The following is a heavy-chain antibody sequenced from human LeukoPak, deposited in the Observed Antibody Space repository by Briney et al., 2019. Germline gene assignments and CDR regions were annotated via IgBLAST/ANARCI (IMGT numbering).Heavy chain of an antibody. CDR3: ASGTYYYDSSGYSFDAFDI. D-gene: IGHD3-22*01. J-gene: IGHJ3*02. Sequence: SETLSLTCTVSGGSISSYYWSWIRQPPGKGLEWIGYIYYSGSTNYNPSLKSRVTISVDRSKNQFSLKLSSVTAADTAVYYCASGTYYYDSSGYSFDAFDIWGQGTMVTVSS. CDR2: IYYSGST. V-gene: IGHV4-59*12. CDR1: GGSISSYY.